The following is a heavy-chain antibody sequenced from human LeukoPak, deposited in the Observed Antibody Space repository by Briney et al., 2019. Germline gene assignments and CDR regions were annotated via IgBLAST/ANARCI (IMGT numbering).Heavy chain of an antibody. CDR2: ISSSSSYV. Sequence: GGSLRLSCAASGFTFSSYSMSWVRQAPGKGLEWVSSISSSSSYVYYADSVKGRFTISRDNAKNSLYLQMNSLRAEDTALYYCAKGNMGAENIDYWGQGTLVTVSS. CDR3: AKGNMGAENIDY. CDR1: GFTFSSYS. J-gene: IGHJ4*02. V-gene: IGHV3-21*04. D-gene: IGHD1-26*01.